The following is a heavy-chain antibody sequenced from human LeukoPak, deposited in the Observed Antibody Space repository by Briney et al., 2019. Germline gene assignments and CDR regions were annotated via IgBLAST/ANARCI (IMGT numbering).Heavy chain of an antibody. J-gene: IGHJ3*02. Sequence: ASVKVSCKASGYTFTHYDINWVRQAAGQGLEWVGWMNPNSGDTGSAPQFQGRVTLTRNTSISTAYLDLSSLRSEDTAVYYCNTNYYDRTGYSLIIWGQGTLVTVPS. V-gene: IGHV1-8*03. CDR2: MNPNSGDT. D-gene: IGHD3-22*01. CDR3: NTNYYDRTGYSLII. CDR1: GYTFTHYD.